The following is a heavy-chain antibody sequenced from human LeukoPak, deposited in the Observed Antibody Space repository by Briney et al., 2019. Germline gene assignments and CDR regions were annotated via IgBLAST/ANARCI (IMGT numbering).Heavy chain of an antibody. D-gene: IGHD3-22*01. CDR3: AKDTRSTVISVGAFEI. CDR1: GFTFSSYG. CDR2: INKSGGNT. J-gene: IGHJ3*02. V-gene: IGHV3-23*01. Sequence: PGGSLGLSCAASGFTFSSYGMHWVRQAPGKGLEWVSTINKSGGNTYFADFAKGRFTISRDNSKNTLFLQMNSLRADDTALYYCAKDTRSTVISVGAFEIWGQGTMVTVSS.